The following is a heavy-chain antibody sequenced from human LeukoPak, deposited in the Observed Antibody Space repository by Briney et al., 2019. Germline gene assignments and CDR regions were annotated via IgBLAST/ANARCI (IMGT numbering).Heavy chain of an antibody. D-gene: IGHD6-13*01. CDR3: AGSSWFNY. Sequence: SETLSLTCTVSGGSISSYYWSWIRQPPGKGLEWIGYIYYSGSTNYNPSLKSRVTISVDTSKNQFSLKLSSVTAADTAVYYCAGSSWFNYWGQGTLVTVSS. CDR1: GGSISSYY. J-gene: IGHJ4*02. CDR2: IYYSGST. V-gene: IGHV4-59*01.